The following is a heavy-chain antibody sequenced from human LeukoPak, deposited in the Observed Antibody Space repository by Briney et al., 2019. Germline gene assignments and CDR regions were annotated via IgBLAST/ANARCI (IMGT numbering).Heavy chain of an antibody. Sequence: SETLSLTCTVSGGSISSYYWSWIRQPAGKGLEWIGRIYTSGSTNYNPSLKSRVTMSVDTSKNQFSMKLRSVTAADTAVYYCAREYYDILTGYYACYFDYWGQGTLVTVSS. V-gene: IGHV4-4*07. D-gene: IGHD3-9*01. CDR1: GGSISSYY. J-gene: IGHJ4*02. CDR2: IYTSGST. CDR3: AREYYDILTGYYACYFDY.